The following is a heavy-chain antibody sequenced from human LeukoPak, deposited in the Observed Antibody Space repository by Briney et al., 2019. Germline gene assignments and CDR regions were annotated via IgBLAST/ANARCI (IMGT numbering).Heavy chain of an antibody. D-gene: IGHD6-13*01. Sequence: SETLSLTCAVYGGSFSGYCWGWIRQLPGKGLEWIGDINQSGSTSYNPSLKSRVTISVDTSKNRFSLKVRSVTAADTAVYYCARGPYSSSWSYYYYYMDVWGKGTTVTVSS. V-gene: IGHV4-34*01. J-gene: IGHJ6*03. CDR1: GGSFSGYC. CDR2: INQSGST. CDR3: ARGPYSSSWSYYYYYMDV.